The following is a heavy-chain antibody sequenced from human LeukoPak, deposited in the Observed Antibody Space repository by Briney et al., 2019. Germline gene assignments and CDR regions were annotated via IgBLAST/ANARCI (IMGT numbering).Heavy chain of an antibody. CDR2: IYYSGST. Sequence: PSETLSLTCTVSGGSISSSSYYWGWIRQPPGKGLEWIGSIYYSGSTYYNPSLKRRVTISVDTSKNQFSLKLSSATAADTAVYYCARTGDPPSYYYAMDVWGQGTTVTVSS. D-gene: IGHD7-27*01. V-gene: IGHV4-39*07. CDR1: GGSISSSSYY. CDR3: ARTGDPPSYYYAMDV. J-gene: IGHJ6*02.